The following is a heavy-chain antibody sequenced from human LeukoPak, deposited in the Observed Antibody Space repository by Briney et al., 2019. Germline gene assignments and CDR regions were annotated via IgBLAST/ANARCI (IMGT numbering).Heavy chain of an antibody. J-gene: IGHJ6*02. V-gene: IGHV3-21*01. CDR3: ARDGQEKGGIVLMVYATPYYYYGMDV. Sequence: GGSLRLSCAASGFTFSSYSMNWVRQAPGKGLEWVSSISSSSSYIYYADSVKGRFTISRGNAKNSLYLQMNSLRAEDTAVYYCARDGQEKGGIVLMVYATPYYYYGMDVWGQGTTVTVSS. D-gene: IGHD2-8*01. CDR1: GFTFSSYS. CDR2: ISSSSSYI.